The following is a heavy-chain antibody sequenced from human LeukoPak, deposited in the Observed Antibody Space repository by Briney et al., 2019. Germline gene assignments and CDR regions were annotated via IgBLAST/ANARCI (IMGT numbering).Heavy chain of an antibody. CDR2: INNSGGRT. D-gene: IGHD4-17*01. Sequence: GGSLRLSCAASGFTFSSYAMAWVRQAPGKGLEWVSAINNSGGRTYYANSVKGRFTISRDNSKNMLYLQMNSLRAEDTAVYYCARESHDYGDYGVIDYWGQGTLVTVSS. CDR3: ARESHDYGDYGVIDY. V-gene: IGHV3-23*01. J-gene: IGHJ4*02. CDR1: GFTFSSYA.